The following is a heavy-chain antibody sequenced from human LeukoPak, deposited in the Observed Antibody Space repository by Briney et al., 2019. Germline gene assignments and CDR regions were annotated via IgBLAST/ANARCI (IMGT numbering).Heavy chain of an antibody. Sequence: GGSLRLSCAASGFTFSSYAMSWVRQAPGKGLGWVSAISGSGGSTYYADSVKGRFTISRDNSKHTLYLQMNSLRAEDTAVYYCAKGTPAAMQYFQHWGQGTLVTVSS. D-gene: IGHD2-2*01. CDR2: ISGSGGST. J-gene: IGHJ1*01. CDR1: GFTFSSYA. CDR3: AKGTPAAMQYFQH. V-gene: IGHV3-23*01.